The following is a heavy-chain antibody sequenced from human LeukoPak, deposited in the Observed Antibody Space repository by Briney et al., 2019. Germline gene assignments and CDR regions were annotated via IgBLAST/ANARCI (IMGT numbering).Heavy chain of an antibody. D-gene: IGHD5-18*01. V-gene: IGHV4-34*01. CDR1: GGSFSGYY. CDR3: ARGRRRAMIDY. CDR2: INHSGST. Sequence: SETLSLTCAVYGGSFSGYYWSWICQPPGKGLEWIGEINHSGSTNYNPSLKSRVTISVDTSKNQFSLKLSSVTAADTAVYYCARGRRRAMIDYWGQGTLVTVSS. J-gene: IGHJ4*02.